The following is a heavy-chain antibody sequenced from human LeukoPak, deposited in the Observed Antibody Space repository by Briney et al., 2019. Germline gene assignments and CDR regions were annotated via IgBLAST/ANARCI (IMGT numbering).Heavy chain of an antibody. D-gene: IGHD3-10*01. CDR2: ISSSGSTV. Sequence: GRTLRLSCAASGFTFSSYELNWVRQAPGQGLDWISYISSSGSTVYYAGSVGGRFTMSRDNAKNSLYLQMDSLRAEDTGVYYCARESKGTEGSTGAFDYWGQGTLVTVSS. CDR1: GFTFSSYE. CDR3: ARESKGTEGSTGAFDY. V-gene: IGHV3-48*03. J-gene: IGHJ4*02.